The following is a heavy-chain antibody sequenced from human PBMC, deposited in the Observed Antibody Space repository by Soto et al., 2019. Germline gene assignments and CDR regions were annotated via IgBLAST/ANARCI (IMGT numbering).Heavy chain of an antibody. CDR2: ISYDGSNK. CDR1: GFTFSSYG. Sequence: GVSLRLSCAASGFTFSSYGMHWVRQAPGKGLEWVAVISYDGSNKYYADSVKGRFTISRDNSKNTLYLQMNSLRAEDTAVYYCAKDSFHDPWGQGTLVTVSS. CDR3: AKDSFHDP. J-gene: IGHJ5*02. V-gene: IGHV3-30*18.